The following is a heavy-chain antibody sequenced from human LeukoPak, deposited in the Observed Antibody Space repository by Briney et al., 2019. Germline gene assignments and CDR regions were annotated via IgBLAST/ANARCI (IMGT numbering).Heavy chain of an antibody. V-gene: IGHV1-2*02. J-gene: IGHJ4*02. CDR3: ARALGNYYDSTVYQAY. CDR1: GYTFTDYY. CDR2: INPKSGVT. Sequence: GASMKVSCNTSGYTFTDYYIHWVRQDPGQRLEWMGWINPKSGVTNYAQNFQDRVTLTSDTSISTAYMDLSGLTSGDTAVYYCARALGNYYDSTVYQAYWGQGHLVTVSS. D-gene: IGHD3-22*01.